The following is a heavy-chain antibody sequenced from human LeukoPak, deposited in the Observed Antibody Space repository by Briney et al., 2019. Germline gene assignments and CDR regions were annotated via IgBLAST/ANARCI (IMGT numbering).Heavy chain of an antibody. CDR1: GFTFSSYE. J-gene: IGHJ4*02. V-gene: IGHV3-48*03. CDR3: ARDGPRDGYNS. D-gene: IGHD5-24*01. CDR2: ISSSGSTI. Sequence: GGSLRLSCAASGFTFSSYEMNWVRQAPGKGLEWVSCISSSGSTIYYADSVQGRFTISRDNAKNSLYLQMNSLRSEDTAVYYCARDGPRDGYNSWGQGTLVTVSS.